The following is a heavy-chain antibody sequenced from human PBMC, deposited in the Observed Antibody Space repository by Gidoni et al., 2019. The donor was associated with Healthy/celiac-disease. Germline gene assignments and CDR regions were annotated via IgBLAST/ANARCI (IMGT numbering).Heavy chain of an antibody. CDR2: INPNSGGT. CDR1: GYTFTGYY. Sequence: QVQLVQSGAEVKKPGASVKVSCKASGYTFTGYYMHWVRQAPGQGLEWMGWINPNSGGTNYAQKFQGRVTMTRDTSISTAYMELSRLKSDDTAVYYCARRYNWNYDYYYYGMDVWGQGTTVTVSS. J-gene: IGHJ6*02. D-gene: IGHD1-7*01. CDR3: ARRYNWNYDYYYYGMDV. V-gene: IGHV1-2*02.